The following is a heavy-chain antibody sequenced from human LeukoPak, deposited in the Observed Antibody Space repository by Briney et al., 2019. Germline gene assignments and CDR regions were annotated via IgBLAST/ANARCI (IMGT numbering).Heavy chain of an antibody. CDR3: ARSPPYYYDGSGYCVYCLDY. J-gene: IGHJ4*02. V-gene: IGHV4-4*07. Sequence: SETLSLTCTVSGGSISSFYWTWIRQPAGKELEWVGRIYNTGTTDYNPSLKSRVTMSVDRSKNQFSLKLSSVTAADTAVYYCARSPPYYYDGSGYCVYCLDYWGQGTLVTVSS. CDR2: IYNTGTT. D-gene: IGHD3-22*01. CDR1: GGSISSFY.